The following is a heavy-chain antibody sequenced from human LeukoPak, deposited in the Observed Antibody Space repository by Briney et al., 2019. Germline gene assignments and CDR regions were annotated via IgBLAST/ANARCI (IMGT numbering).Heavy chain of an antibody. Sequence: GGSLRLSCAASGFTFSSYTMSWVRQAPGKGLEWVSAISGSGGSTYYADSVKGRFTISRDNSKNTVYLQMNSLRAEDTAVYYCAKGEQWLVLYFQHWGQGTLVTVSS. J-gene: IGHJ1*01. CDR1: GFTFSSYT. D-gene: IGHD6-19*01. V-gene: IGHV3-23*01. CDR2: ISGSGGST. CDR3: AKGEQWLVLYFQH.